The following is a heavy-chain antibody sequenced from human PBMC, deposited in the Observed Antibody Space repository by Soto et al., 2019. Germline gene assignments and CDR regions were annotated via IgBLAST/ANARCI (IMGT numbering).Heavy chain of an antibody. Sequence: QVQLVESGGGVVQPGRSLRLSCAASGFTFSSYGMHWVRQAPGKGLEWVAVIWYDGSNKYYADSVKGRFTISRDNSKNTLYLQMNSLRAEDTAVYYCARDWGADYGDYVDRGVLDPWGQGTLVTVSS. CDR2: IWYDGSNK. D-gene: IGHD4-17*01. V-gene: IGHV3-33*01. CDR3: ARDWGADYGDYVDRGVLDP. J-gene: IGHJ5*02. CDR1: GFTFSSYG.